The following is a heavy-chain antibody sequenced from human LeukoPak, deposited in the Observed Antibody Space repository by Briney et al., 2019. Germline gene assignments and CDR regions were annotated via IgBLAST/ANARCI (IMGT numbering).Heavy chain of an antibody. Sequence: GGSLRLSCAASGFTFSSYIMNWVRQPPGKGLEWVSNIGAGSTTIYYADSVKGRFTISRDNAKNSLYLQMNSLRADDTAVYYCARFAAGGSYIYYMYVWGKGNTVTVSS. CDR3: ARFAAGGSYIYYMYV. J-gene: IGHJ6*03. CDR2: IGAGSTTI. D-gene: IGHD6-25*01. V-gene: IGHV3-48*01. CDR1: GFTFSSYI.